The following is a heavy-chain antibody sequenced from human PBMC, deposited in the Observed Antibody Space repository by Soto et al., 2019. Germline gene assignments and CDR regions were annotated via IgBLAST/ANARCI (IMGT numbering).Heavy chain of an antibody. CDR3: AKYGEPYYYYYGMDV. CDR1: GFTFSSYG. Sequence: GGSLRLSCAASGFTFSSYGMHWVRQAPGKGLEWVAVISYDGSNKYYADSVKGRFTISRDNSKNTLYLQMNSLRAEDTAVYYCAKYGEPYYYYYGMDVCGQGTTVTVSS. D-gene: IGHD4-17*01. J-gene: IGHJ6*02. CDR2: ISYDGSNK. V-gene: IGHV3-30*18.